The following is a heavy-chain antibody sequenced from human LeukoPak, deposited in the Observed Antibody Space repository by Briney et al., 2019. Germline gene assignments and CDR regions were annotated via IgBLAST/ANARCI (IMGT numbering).Heavy chain of an antibody. J-gene: IGHJ4*02. CDR2: ISWNSGSI. D-gene: IGHD1-26*01. Sequence: GGSLRLSCAASGFTFSSYGMSWVRQAPGKVLEWVSGISWNSGSIGYADSVKGRFTISRDNAKNSLYLQMNSLRAEDTALYYCAKDRVGATTYYFDYWGQGTLVTVSS. V-gene: IGHV3-9*01. CDR1: GFTFSSYG. CDR3: AKDRVGATTYYFDY.